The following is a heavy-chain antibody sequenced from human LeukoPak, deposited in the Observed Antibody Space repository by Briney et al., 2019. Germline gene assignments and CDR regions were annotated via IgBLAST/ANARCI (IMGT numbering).Heavy chain of an antibody. V-gene: IGHV4-59*08. CDR3: VRAGSNWRKPVDY. D-gene: IGHD6-13*01. J-gene: IGHJ4*02. CDR2: IYYSGST. Sequence: NPSETLSLTCTVSGGSISSYYWSWIRQPPGKGLEWIGYIYYSGSTNYNPSLKSRVTISIDTSKNQFSLNLASVTAADTAVYYCVRAGSNWRKPVDYWGQGTQVTVSS. CDR1: GGSISSYY.